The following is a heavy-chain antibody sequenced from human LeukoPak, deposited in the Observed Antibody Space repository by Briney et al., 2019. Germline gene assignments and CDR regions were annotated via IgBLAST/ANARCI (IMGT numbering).Heavy chain of an antibody. V-gene: IGHV1-24*01. Sequence: ASVSVSCRVSGHTLTKLSMHWVRQAPGKGLEWMGGFDPEDGERIYAQNFQGRVTMTEETFTDTAYMELSNLRSEDTAVYYCAKEGGVGTTEFSFDVWGQGTVVTVSS. D-gene: IGHD1-26*01. CDR3: AKEGGVGTTEFSFDV. CDR2: FDPEDGER. CDR1: GHTLTKLS. J-gene: IGHJ3*01.